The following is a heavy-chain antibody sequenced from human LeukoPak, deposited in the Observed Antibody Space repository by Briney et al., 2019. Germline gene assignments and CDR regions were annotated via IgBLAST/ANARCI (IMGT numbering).Heavy chain of an antibody. J-gene: IGHJ4*02. CDR1: GGTFSDYA. D-gene: IGHD5-12*01. CDR2: IIPIFGTA. Sequence: SVKVSCKASGGTFSDYALNWVRQAPGQGLEWMGGIIPIFGTANYAQKFQGRVTITADKSTSTAYMELSSLRSEDTAVYYCARGSSGYDFWCDYWGQGTLVTVSS. CDR3: ARGSSGYDFWCDY. V-gene: IGHV1-69*06.